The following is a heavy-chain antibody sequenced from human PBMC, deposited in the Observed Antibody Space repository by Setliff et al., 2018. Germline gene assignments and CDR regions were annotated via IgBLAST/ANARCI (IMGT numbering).Heavy chain of an antibody. V-gene: IGHV1-69*05. J-gene: IGHJ5*02. D-gene: IGHD5-18*01. Sequence: ASVKVSCKASGGTFSSYAISWVRQAPGQGLEWMGGIIPIFGTANYAQKFQGRVTITTDESTGTAYMELSSLRSEDTAVYYCARDRDKSYGFSGWVDPWGQGTLVTVSS. CDR2: IIPIFGTA. CDR1: GGTFSSYA. CDR3: ARDRDKSYGFSGWVDP.